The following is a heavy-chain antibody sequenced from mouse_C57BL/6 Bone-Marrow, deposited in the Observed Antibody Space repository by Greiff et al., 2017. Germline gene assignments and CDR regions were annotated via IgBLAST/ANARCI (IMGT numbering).Heavy chain of an antibody. CDR2: ICPGNSDT. CDR3: TNFHSY. V-gene: IGHV1-5*01. Sequence: VQLQQSGTVLARPGASVKMSCTTSGYTFTSYWMHWVKQRPGKGLEWIGAICPGNSDTSYTEKFKGKAKLTAVTSAITVYMKLSSLTNEDSAVYNCTNFHSYWGQGTTLTVSS. J-gene: IGHJ2*01. CDR1: GYTFTSYW.